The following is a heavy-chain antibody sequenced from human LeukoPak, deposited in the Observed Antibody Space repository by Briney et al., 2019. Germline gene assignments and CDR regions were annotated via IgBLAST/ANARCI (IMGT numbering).Heavy chain of an antibody. CDR2: ISLDGNNE. Sequence: GRSLRLSCAASGFTFRNYYMHWVRQAPGKGLEWVAVISLDGNNEYYADSVKGRFSLSRDNSMNTLYLQLSSLRNEDTAMYYCARDLSGHWTYDYWGQGTLVTVSS. J-gene: IGHJ4*01. CDR3: ARDLSGHWTYDY. V-gene: IGHV3-30-3*01. CDR1: GFTFRNYY. D-gene: IGHD1-1*01.